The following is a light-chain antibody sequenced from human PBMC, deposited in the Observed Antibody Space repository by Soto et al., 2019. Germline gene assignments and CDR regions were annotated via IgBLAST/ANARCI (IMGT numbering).Light chain of an antibody. Sequence: QSALTQPRSVSGSPGQSVTISCTGSSSDVAKYEYVSWYQQNPGKAPKLLIYDVTKRPSGVPDRFSGSKFGNTASLTISGLRPEDDADYYCCSYAGSYTYVFGTGTKVTVL. CDR1: SSDVAKYEY. V-gene: IGLV2-11*01. CDR3: CSYAGSYTYV. CDR2: DVT. J-gene: IGLJ1*01.